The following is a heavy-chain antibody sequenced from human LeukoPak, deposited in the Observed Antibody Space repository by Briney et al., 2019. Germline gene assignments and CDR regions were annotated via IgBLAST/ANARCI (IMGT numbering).Heavy chain of an antibody. Sequence: GGSLRLSCTASRFTFSNFWMGWVRQAPGKGLEWVANIKQDETEKFYLGSVKGRFTISRDNAENSLYLQMNSLRAEDTAVYYCARAPDILTGYDDAFDIWGQGTMVTVSS. J-gene: IGHJ3*02. D-gene: IGHD3-9*01. CDR3: ARAPDILTGYDDAFDI. CDR2: IKQDETEK. V-gene: IGHV3-7*04. CDR1: RFTFSNFW.